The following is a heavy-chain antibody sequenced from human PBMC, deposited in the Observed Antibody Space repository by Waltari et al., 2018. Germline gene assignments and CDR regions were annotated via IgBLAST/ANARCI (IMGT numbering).Heavy chain of an antibody. D-gene: IGHD3-22*01. CDR1: GGSISSSYW. J-gene: IGHJ3*02. CDR2: VYHSGPT. CDR3: VNHYETRGYGAFDI. V-gene: IGHV4-4*02. Sequence: QVQLQESGPGLVKPSEILSLTCAVSGGSISSSYWWGWVRQPPGKGLEWIGEVYHSGPTNSNPSLKSRVTISVDKSKNQFSLKLSSVTAADTAVYFCVNHYETRGYGAFDIWGQGTMVTVSS.